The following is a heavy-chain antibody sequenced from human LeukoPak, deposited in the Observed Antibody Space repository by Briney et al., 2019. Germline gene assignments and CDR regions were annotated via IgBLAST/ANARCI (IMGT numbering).Heavy chain of an antibody. D-gene: IGHD6-13*01. CDR3: ARDRSSSWWDGMDV. CDR2: IWFDGSNK. V-gene: IGHV3-33*08. Sequence: PGGSLRLSCAASGFTFSTYALSWVRQAPGKGLDWLAVIWFDGSNKFYADSVQGRITISRDNSKNTIYLQMNSLRAEDTAVYYCARDRSSSWWDGMDVWGQGTTVTVSS. CDR1: GFTFSTYA. J-gene: IGHJ6*02.